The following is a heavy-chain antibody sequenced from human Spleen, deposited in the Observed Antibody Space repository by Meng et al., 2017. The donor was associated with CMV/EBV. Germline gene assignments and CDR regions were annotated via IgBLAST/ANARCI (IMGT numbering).Heavy chain of an antibody. D-gene: IGHD6-6*01. CDR1: GGTFSSYA. CDR3: AREEWREAARFYGMDV. Sequence: SVKVSCKASGGTFSSYAISWVRRAPGQGLEWMGGIIPIFGTANYAQKFQGRVTITTDESTSTAYMELSSLRSEDTAVYYCAREEWREAARFYGMDVWGQGTTVTVSS. V-gene: IGHV1-69*05. J-gene: IGHJ6*02. CDR2: IIPIFGTA.